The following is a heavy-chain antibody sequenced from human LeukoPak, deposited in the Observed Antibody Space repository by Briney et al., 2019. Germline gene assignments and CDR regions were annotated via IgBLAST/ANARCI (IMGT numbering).Heavy chain of an antibody. Sequence: AGGSLRLSCAASGFTFSSYSMNWVRQAPGKGLEWIGSIYYSGSTYYNPSLKSRVTISVDTSKNQFSLKLSSVTAADTAVYYCASDKKDSSGFCSGLVWGQGTLVTVSS. CDR1: GFTFSSYSMN. CDR2: IYYSGST. CDR3: ASDKKDSSGFCSGLV. J-gene: IGHJ4*02. D-gene: IGHD3-22*01. V-gene: IGHV4-59*05.